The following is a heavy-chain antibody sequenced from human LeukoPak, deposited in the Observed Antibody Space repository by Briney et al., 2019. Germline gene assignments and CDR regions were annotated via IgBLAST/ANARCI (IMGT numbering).Heavy chain of an antibody. V-gene: IGHV3-23*01. Sequence: GGSLRLSCDASGFPFEDYPMHWVRHSPGKGLEWVSAISGSGGSTYYADSVKGRFTISRDNSKNTLYLQMNSLRAEDTAVYYCANTRPLDYWGQGTLVTVSS. CDR2: ISGSGGST. CDR3: ANTRPLDY. J-gene: IGHJ4*02. D-gene: IGHD6-6*01. CDR1: GFPFEDYP.